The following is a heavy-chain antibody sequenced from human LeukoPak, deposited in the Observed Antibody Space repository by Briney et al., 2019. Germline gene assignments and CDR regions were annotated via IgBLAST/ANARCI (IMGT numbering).Heavy chain of an antibody. CDR3: ARLPYDILTGYYIGVFDY. V-gene: IGHV5-51*01. J-gene: IGHJ4*02. Sequence: GESLKISRQGSGYSLTSYWIGWVRQMPGKGLEWMGIIYPGDSDTRYSPSFQGQVTISADKSISTAYLQWSSLKASDTAMYYCARLPYDILTGYYIGVFDYWGQGTLVTVSS. D-gene: IGHD3-9*01. CDR1: GYSLTSYW. CDR2: IYPGDSDT.